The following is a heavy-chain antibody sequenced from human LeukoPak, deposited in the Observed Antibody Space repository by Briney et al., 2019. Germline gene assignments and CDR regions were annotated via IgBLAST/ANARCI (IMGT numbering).Heavy chain of an antibody. J-gene: IGHJ4*02. Sequence: ASVKVSCKASGYTFTSYYMHWVRQAPGQGLEWMGIINPSGGSTSYAQKFQGRVTMTRDMSTSTAYMELRSLRSDDTAVYYCARVATITSDIVVVVAATDYFDYWGQGTLVTVSS. CDR3: ARVATITSDIVVVVAATDYFDY. CDR2: INPSGGST. V-gene: IGHV1-46*01. D-gene: IGHD2-15*01. CDR1: GYTFTSYY.